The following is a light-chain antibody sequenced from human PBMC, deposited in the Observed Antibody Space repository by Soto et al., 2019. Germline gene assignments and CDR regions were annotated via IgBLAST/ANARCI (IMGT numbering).Light chain of an antibody. CDR1: QSVSSS. V-gene: IGKV3D-15*01. CDR2: GAS. CDR3: QQYNNWPWT. J-gene: IGKJ1*01. Sequence: EIVLTQSPGTLSFSPGERAILSCMASQSVSSSSLAWYQQKPGQAPRLLIYGASTRATGIPARFSGSGSGTEFTLTISSLQSEDFAVYYCQQYNNWPWTFGQGTKVDI.